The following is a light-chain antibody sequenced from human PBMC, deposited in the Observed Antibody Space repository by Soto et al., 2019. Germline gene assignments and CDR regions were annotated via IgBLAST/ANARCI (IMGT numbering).Light chain of an antibody. J-gene: IGLJ3*02. V-gene: IGLV2-14*03. CDR1: NSDVGGYDF. CDR3: SSFTGSTTWV. Sequence: QSALTQPASVSGSPGQSITISCTGTNSDVGGYDFVSWYQQHPGKAPKLLIYDVSKRPSGLSSRFSGSKSGNTASLTISGLLTEDEADYYCSSFTGSTTWVFGGGTQLTVL. CDR2: DVS.